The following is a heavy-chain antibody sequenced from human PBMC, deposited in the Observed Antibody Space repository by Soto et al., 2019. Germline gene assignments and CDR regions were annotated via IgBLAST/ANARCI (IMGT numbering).Heavy chain of an antibody. J-gene: IGHJ4*02. D-gene: IGHD2-2*01. CDR1: GFTFSSYA. V-gene: IGHV3-23*01. Sequence: PGGSLRLSCAASGFTFSSYAMSWVRQAPGKGLEWVSSISGSGGSIYYADPVKGRFTISRDNSKNTLDLQMNSLRAEDTAVYYCAKRNLVVRPPFDYWGQGTLVTVSS. CDR2: ISGSGGSI. CDR3: AKRNLVVRPPFDY.